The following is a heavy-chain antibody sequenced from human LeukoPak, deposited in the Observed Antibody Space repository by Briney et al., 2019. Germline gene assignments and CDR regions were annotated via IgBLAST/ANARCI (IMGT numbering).Heavy chain of an antibody. D-gene: IGHD6-19*01. J-gene: IGHJ4*02. Sequence: SQTLSLTCTVSGGSISSGDSYWSWIRQPPGKGLEWIGYIDSSGSTYYNPSLKSRVTISVDTSKNQVSLKLSSVTAADTAVYYCAIAVAGTVRYWGQGTLVTVSS. V-gene: IGHV4-30-4*01. CDR3: AIAVAGTVRY. CDR1: GGSISSGDSY. CDR2: IDSSGST.